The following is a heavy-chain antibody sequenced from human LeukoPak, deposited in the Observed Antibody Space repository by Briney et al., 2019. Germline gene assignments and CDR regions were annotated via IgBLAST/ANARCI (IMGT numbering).Heavy chain of an antibody. CDR3: AREDILNGYFYYYEMDI. Sequence: QSGGSLRLSCEASRFTFSNYGMHWVRQAPGKGLEWVAVIWYDGSNRYYTDSVKGRFTISRDNSKNTLYLQMNSLRAEDTAIYYCAREDILNGYFYYYEMDIWGQGTMVTVSS. CDR1: RFTFSNYG. J-gene: IGHJ6*02. D-gene: IGHD3-9*01. V-gene: IGHV3-33*01. CDR2: IWYDGSNR.